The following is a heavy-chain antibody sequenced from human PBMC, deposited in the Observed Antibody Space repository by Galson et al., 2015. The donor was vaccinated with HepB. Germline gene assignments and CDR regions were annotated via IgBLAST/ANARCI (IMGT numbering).Heavy chain of an antibody. J-gene: IGHJ2*01. D-gene: IGHD3-3*01. CDR1: GYTFTTYA. CDR3: ARTRGNNDFWSGPYWYFDL. CDR2: INTNTGHP. Sequence: SVKVSCKASGYTFTTYAMNWVRQAPGQGLEWMGWINTNTGHPTYAQGFTGRFVFSLDASVSTAYLQISSLKTEDTAVYYCARTRGNNDFWSGPYWYFDLWGRGTLVTVSS. V-gene: IGHV7-4-1*02.